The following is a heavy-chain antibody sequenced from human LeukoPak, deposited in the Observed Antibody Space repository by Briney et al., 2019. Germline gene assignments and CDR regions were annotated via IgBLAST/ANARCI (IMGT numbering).Heavy chain of an antibody. Sequence: GESLGLSCAASGFTFSSYWMSWVRRAPGKGLEWVANIKQDGSDKYYVDSVKGRFTISRDNAKNSVYLQMNSMRAEDTAVYYCAKEKTTGTYYVDYWGQGTLVTVSS. V-gene: IGHV3-7*01. D-gene: IGHD1-7*01. CDR3: AKEKTTGTYYVDY. CDR1: GFTFSSYW. J-gene: IGHJ4*02. CDR2: IKQDGSDK.